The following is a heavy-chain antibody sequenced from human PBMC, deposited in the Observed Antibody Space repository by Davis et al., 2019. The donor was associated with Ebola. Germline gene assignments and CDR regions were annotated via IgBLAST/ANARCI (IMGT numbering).Heavy chain of an antibody. Sequence: SGPTLVKPTQTLTLTCTFSGFSLSTSGVGVGWIRQPPGKALEWLARIDWDGDTFYNTSLKTRLSISKDTSKNQVVLTMTNMDPVDTGTYYCARIYTSAWWLDPWGQGTLVTVSS. CDR2: IDWDGDT. CDR1: GFSLSTSGVG. CDR3: ARIYTSAWWLDP. J-gene: IGHJ5*02. D-gene: IGHD6-19*01. V-gene: IGHV2-70*04.